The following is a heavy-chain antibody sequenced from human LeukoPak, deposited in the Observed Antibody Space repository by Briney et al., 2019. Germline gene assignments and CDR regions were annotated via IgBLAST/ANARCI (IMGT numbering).Heavy chain of an antibody. V-gene: IGHV1-3*03. J-gene: IGHJ3*01. Sequence: ASVKVSCKASGYTFTSYAMHWVRQAPGQRLEWMGWINAGNGNTKYSQEFQGRVTITRDTSASTAYMELSSLRSEDMAVYYCARAQVLRYFDWPLPIDRGQGTMVTVSS. D-gene: IGHD3-9*01. CDR2: INAGNGNT. CDR3: ARAQVLRYFDWPLPID. CDR1: GYTFTSYA.